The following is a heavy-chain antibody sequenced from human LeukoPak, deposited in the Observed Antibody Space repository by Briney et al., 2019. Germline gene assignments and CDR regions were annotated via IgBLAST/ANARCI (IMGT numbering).Heavy chain of an antibody. J-gene: IGHJ4*02. CDR1: GLTFSSYA. CDR3: AKAHGGDYYFDY. Sequence: GGSLRLSCAASGLTFSSYAMSWVRQAPGKGLEWVSAISGSGGSTYYADSVKGRFSISRDNSKNTLYLQMNSLRAEDTAVYYCAKAHGGDYYFDYWGQGTLVTVSS. CDR2: ISGSGGST. D-gene: IGHD2-21*02. V-gene: IGHV3-23*01.